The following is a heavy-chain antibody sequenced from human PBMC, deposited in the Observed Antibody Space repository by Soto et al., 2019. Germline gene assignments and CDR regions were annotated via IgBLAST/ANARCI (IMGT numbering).Heavy chain of an antibody. V-gene: IGHV4-31*03. CDR3: ASHGEYYDILTGPNWFDP. D-gene: IGHD3-9*01. Sequence: SETLSLTCTVSGGSISSGGYYWSWIRQHPGKGLEWIGYIYYSGSTYYNPSLKSRVTISVDTSKNQFSLKLSSVTAADTAVYYCASHGEYYDILTGPNWFDPWGQGTLVTVSS. J-gene: IGHJ5*02. CDR1: GGSISSGGYY. CDR2: IYYSGST.